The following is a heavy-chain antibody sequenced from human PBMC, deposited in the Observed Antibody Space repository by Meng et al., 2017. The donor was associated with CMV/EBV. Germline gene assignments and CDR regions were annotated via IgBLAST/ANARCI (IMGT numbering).Heavy chain of an antibody. CDR1: GFTFSSYA. Sequence: GESLKISCAASGFTFSSYAMSWVRQAPGKGLEWVSAISGSGGSTYYADSVKGRFTISRDNSKNTLYLQMNSLRAEDTAVYYCAKDAHIVVVPVALYYWGQGTLVTVSS. D-gene: IGHD2-2*01. CDR3: AKDAHIVVVPVALYY. V-gene: IGHV3-23*01. J-gene: IGHJ4*02. CDR2: ISGSGGST.